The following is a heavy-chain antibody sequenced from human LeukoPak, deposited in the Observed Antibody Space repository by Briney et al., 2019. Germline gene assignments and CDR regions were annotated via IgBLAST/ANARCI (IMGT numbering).Heavy chain of an antibody. CDR1: GGTFSSYA. CDR3: ARDVGEGYCSGGSCSDY. V-gene: IGHV1-69*05. J-gene: IGHJ4*02. CDR2: IIPIFGTA. Sequence: GASVKVSCKASGGTFSSYAISWVRQAPGQGLEWMGRIIPIFGTANYAQKFQGRVTITTDESTSTAYMELSSLRSEDTAVYYCARDVGEGYCSGGSCSDYWGQGTLVTVSS. D-gene: IGHD2-15*01.